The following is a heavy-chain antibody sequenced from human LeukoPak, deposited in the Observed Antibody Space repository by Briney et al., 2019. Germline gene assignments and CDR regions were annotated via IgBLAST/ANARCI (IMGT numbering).Heavy chain of an antibody. CDR2: ISSSGSTI. D-gene: IGHD3-3*01. V-gene: IGHV3-48*03. CDR3: ARELRFLIDY. CDR1: GLTFSSYE. J-gene: IGHJ4*02. Sequence: GGSLRLSCAASGLTFSSYEMNWVRQAPGKGLEWVSYISSSGSTIYYADSVKGRFTISRDNTKNSQYLQMNSLRAEDTAVYYCARELRFLIDYWGQGTLVTVSS.